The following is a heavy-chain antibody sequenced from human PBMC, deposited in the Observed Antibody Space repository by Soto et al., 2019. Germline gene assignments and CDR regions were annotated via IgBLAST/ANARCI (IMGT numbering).Heavy chain of an antibody. D-gene: IGHD3-10*01. CDR1: GYTFTNYG. V-gene: IGHV1-18*01. Sequence: QIPLVQSGPEVKNPGASAKVSCKTSGYTFTNYGFIWVRQAPRQGLELMGWISAYNGDTKVPQKFQGRLTLTTDTSTSTASMELRSLRSDDTAVYYCARVPSYLPGDYWGQGTLVTVSS. CDR3: ARVPSYLPGDY. CDR2: ISAYNGDT. J-gene: IGHJ4*02.